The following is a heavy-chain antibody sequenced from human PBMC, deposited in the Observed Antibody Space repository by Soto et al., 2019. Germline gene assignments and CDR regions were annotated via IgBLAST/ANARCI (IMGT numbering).Heavy chain of an antibody. D-gene: IGHD3-16*01. CDR1: GFSFSTFE. V-gene: IGHV3-23*01. J-gene: IGHJ5*01. CDR2: ISDDGSRT. CDR3: VKGGWLDF. Sequence: EVQLLESGGGLVQPGGSLRLSCAASGFSFSTFEMSWVRQAPGRGLEWVSFISDDGSRTYYADAVKGRFTISRDNSKHTLYLQMNSLTAEHTAVYACVKGGWLDFWGQGTLVTVSS.